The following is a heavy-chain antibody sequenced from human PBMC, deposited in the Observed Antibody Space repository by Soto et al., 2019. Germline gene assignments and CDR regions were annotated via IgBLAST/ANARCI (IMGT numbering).Heavy chain of an antibody. Sequence: QVQLVQSGAEVKKPGSSVKVSCKASGGTFSSYAISWVRQAPGQGLEWMGGIIPIFGTANYAQKFQGRVTITADESTSTAYMELSSLRSEDTAVHYCARGYYDSSGYYVYYYYGMDVWGQGTTVTVSS. CDR2: IIPIFGTA. D-gene: IGHD3-22*01. CDR1: GGTFSSYA. V-gene: IGHV1-69*01. CDR3: ARGYYDSSGYYVYYYYGMDV. J-gene: IGHJ6*02.